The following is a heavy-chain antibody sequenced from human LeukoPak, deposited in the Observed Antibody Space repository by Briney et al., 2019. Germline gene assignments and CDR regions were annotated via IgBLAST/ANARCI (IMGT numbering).Heavy chain of an antibody. CDR2: INHSGST. J-gene: IGHJ4*02. Sequence: SETLSLTCAVYGGSFSDYYWNWIRQSPGKGLEWIWEINHSGSTTYNPSLKSRVTISVDTSNNKFSLKLTSVTAADTAVYYCARTQWGNYCDYWGQGTLVTVSS. V-gene: IGHV4-34*01. CDR1: GGSFSDYY. D-gene: IGHD7-27*01. CDR3: ARTQWGNYCDY.